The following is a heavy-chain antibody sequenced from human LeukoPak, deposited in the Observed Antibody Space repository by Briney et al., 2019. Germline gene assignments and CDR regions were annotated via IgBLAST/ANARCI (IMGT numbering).Heavy chain of an antibody. CDR3: ARPETQYSSGLDGFDI. CDR1: GFTFSTYW. D-gene: IGHD6-19*01. Sequence: GGSLRLSCAASGFTFSTYWMHWVRQAPGKGLVWVSRINSDGSRATYADSVKGRFTISRDNAKNTLYLQMNSLRTEDTAVYYCARPETQYSSGLDGFDIWGQGTMVTVSS. J-gene: IGHJ3*02. CDR2: INSDGSRA. V-gene: IGHV3-74*01.